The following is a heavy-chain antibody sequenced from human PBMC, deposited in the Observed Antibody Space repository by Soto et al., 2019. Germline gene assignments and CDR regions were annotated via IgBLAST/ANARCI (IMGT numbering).Heavy chain of an antibody. J-gene: IGHJ3*02. D-gene: IGHD2-15*01. V-gene: IGHV3-23*01. CDR1: GFTFSSYA. CDR2: ISGSGGST. Sequence: GGSLRLSCAASGFTFSSYAMSWVRQAPGKGLEWVSAISGSGGSTYYADSVKGRFTISRDNSKNTLYLQMNSLRAEDTAVYYCAKKLGYCSGGSYYEATFDIWGQGTMVTVSS. CDR3: AKKLGYCSGGSYYEATFDI.